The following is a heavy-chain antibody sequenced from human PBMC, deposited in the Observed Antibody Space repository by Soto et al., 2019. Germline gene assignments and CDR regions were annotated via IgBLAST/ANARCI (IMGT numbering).Heavy chain of an antibody. J-gene: IGHJ6*02. CDR1: GGTFSSYA. CDR2: IFPIFGKA. CDR3: ARDRLMAVAGGYYYYGMDV. V-gene: IGHV1-69*01. Sequence: QVQLVQSGAEVKKPGSSVKVSCKASGGTFSSYAISWVRQAPGQGLEWMGGIFPIFGKANYAQKFQGRVTITADESTSTAYMDLSSLRSEDTAVYYCARDRLMAVAGGYYYYGMDVWGQGTTVTVSS. D-gene: IGHD6-19*01.